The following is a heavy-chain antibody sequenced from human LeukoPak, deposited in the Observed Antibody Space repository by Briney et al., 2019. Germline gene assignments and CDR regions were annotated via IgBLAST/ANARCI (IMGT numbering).Heavy chain of an antibody. J-gene: IGHJ3*02. CDR1: GGSFSGYY. V-gene: IGHV4-34*01. CDR2: INHSGST. Sequence: SETLSLTCAVYGGSFSGYYWSWIRQPPGKGLEWIGEINHSGSTNYNPSLKSRVTISVDTSKNQFSLKLSSVTAADTAVYYCARSREVATILSDAFDIWGQGTMVTVSS. CDR3: ARSREVATILSDAFDI. D-gene: IGHD5-12*01.